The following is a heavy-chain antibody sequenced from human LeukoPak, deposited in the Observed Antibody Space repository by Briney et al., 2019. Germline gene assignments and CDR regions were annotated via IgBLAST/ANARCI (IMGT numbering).Heavy chain of an antibody. D-gene: IGHD3-22*01. CDR1: GFTVSTKY. V-gene: IGHV3-66*01. CDR3: ATSDSSGYYYVRY. J-gene: IGHJ4*02. CDR2: IYSGGTT. Sequence: GGSLRLSCAASGFTVSTKYISWVRQAPGKGLEWVSVIYSGGTTYYADSVKGRFTISRDNSKNTLYLQMNSLRAEDTAVYYCATSDSSGYYYVRYWGQGTLVTVSS.